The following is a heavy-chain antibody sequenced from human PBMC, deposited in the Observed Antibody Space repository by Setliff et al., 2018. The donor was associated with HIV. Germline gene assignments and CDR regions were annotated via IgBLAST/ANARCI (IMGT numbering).Heavy chain of an antibody. J-gene: IGHJ4*03. CDR1: DGSISNYF. V-gene: IGHV4-59*12. D-gene: IGHD1-26*01. Sequence: SETLSLTCILSDGSISNYFWSWFRQTPGKGLEWIGHIYYSGRTNYNPSLNSRVTISIDTSKNHFSLKLNSVTAADTAVYYCAKDRSGSYRTFDYWVPETLLVTVSS. CDR3: AKDRSGSYRTFDY. CDR2: IYYSGRT.